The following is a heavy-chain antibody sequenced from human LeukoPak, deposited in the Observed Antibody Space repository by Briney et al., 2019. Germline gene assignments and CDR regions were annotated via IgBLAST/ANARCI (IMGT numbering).Heavy chain of an antibody. CDR1: GYSFTTYW. CDR2: IYPGDSDT. CDR3: ARARYCSGGSCYAEY. J-gene: IGHJ4*02. D-gene: IGHD2-15*01. Sequence: GESLKISCKGSGYSFTTYWIGWVRQMPGKGLEWMGIIYPGDSDTRYSPSFQGQVTISVDKSISTAYLQWSSLKASDAAMYYCARARYCSGGSCYAEYWGQGTLVTVSS. V-gene: IGHV5-51*01.